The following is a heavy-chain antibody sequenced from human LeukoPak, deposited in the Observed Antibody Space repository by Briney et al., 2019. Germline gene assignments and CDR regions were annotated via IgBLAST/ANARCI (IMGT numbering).Heavy chain of an antibody. J-gene: IGHJ4*02. CDR1: GFTFSNYN. Sequence: GGSLRLSCAASGFTFSNYNMNWVRQTPGKGLEWVSSISSSSSYIYYADSVKGRFTVSRDNAKNSLYLQMSSLRAEDTAVYYCAREYYYDSSGYFGYWGQGTLVTVSS. V-gene: IGHV3-21*01. D-gene: IGHD3-22*01. CDR2: ISSSSSYI. CDR3: AREYYYDSSGYFGY.